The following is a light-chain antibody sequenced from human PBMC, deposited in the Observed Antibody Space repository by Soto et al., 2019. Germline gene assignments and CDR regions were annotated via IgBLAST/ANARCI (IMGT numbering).Light chain of an antibody. Sequence: DIQMTQSPSTLSGSVGDRVTITCRASQTLGSRLAWYQQKPGKAPKLLIYKSSTLKSGVPSRFSGSGSGTEITLTISRLQPDDFATYYCQHYNSYSEAFGQGTKVELK. J-gene: IGKJ1*01. V-gene: IGKV1-5*03. CDR1: QTLGSR. CDR2: KSS. CDR3: QHYNSYSEA.